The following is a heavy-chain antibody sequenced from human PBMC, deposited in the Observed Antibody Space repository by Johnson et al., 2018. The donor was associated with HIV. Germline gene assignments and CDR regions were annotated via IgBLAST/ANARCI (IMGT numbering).Heavy chain of an antibody. V-gene: IGHV3-66*01. Sequence: VESGGGLVPPGGSLRLSCAASGFTVSSNYMSWVRQAPGKGLEWVSVIYSGGSTYYADSVKGRFTISRDNSKNTLYLQMNSLRAEDTAVYYCARGPVMVRGVTDAFDIWGQGTMVTVSS. CDR3: ARGPVMVRGVTDAFDI. CDR2: IYSGGST. D-gene: IGHD3-10*01. CDR1: GFTVSSNY. J-gene: IGHJ3*02.